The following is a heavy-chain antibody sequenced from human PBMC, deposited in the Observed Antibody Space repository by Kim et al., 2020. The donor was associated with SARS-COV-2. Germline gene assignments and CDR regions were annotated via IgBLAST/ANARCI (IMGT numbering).Heavy chain of an antibody. Sequence: YSPSLRSRLTITKDTSKNQVVLTMTNMDPVDTATYYCAHRVLGGLGFDYWGQGTLVTVSS. CDR3: AHRVLGGLGFDY. J-gene: IGHJ4*02. V-gene: IGHV2-5*01. D-gene: IGHD3-10*01.